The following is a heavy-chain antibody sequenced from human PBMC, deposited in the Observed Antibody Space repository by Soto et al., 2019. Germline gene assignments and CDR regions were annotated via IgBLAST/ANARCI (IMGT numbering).Heavy chain of an antibody. D-gene: IGHD2-15*01. CDR2: ISWDGGST. CDR1: GFTFDDYA. J-gene: IGHJ4*02. Sequence: GGSLRLSCAASGFTFDDYAMHWVRQAPGKGLEWVSLISWDGGSTYYADSVKGRFTISRDNSKKSLYLQMNSLRAEDTAVYYCAKDQYCSGGSCYHAADYWGQGTLVTVSS. CDR3: AKDQYCSGGSCYHAADY. V-gene: IGHV3-43D*04.